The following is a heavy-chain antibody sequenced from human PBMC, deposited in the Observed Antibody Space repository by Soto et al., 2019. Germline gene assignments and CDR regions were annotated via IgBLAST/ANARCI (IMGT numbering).Heavy chain of an antibody. CDR3: ARRGYSSSFGPMGGYYMDV. J-gene: IGHJ6*03. CDR2: INPSGGST. CDR1: GYTFTSYY. Sequence: SVKVSCKASGYTFTSYYMHWVRQAPGQGLEWMGIINPSGGSTSYAQKFQGRVTMTRDTSTSTVCMELSSLRSEDTAVYYCARRGYSSSFGPMGGYYMDVWGKGTTVTVSS. D-gene: IGHD6-13*01. V-gene: IGHV1-46*03.